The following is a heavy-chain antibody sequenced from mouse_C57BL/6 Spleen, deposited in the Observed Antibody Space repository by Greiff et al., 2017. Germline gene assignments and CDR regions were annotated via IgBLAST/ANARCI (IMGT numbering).Heavy chain of an antibody. CDR1: GYAFSSSW. J-gene: IGHJ3*01. CDR3: ARDDYDPFAY. D-gene: IGHD2-4*01. CDR2: NYPGDGDT. V-gene: IGHV1-82*01. Sequence: LVESGASVKISCKASGYAFSSSWMNWVKQRPGKGLEWIGRNYPGDGDTNYNGKFKGKATLTADKSSSTAYMQLSSLTSEDSAVYFCARDDYDPFAYWGQGTLVTVSA.